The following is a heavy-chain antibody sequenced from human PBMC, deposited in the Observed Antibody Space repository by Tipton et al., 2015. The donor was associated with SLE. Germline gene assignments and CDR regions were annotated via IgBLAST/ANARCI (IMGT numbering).Heavy chain of an antibody. V-gene: IGHV4-59*01. CDR1: GGSISSYY. D-gene: IGHD3-10*01. CDR2: IYYSGST. J-gene: IGHJ2*01. Sequence: TLSLTCTVSGGSISSYYWSWIRQPPGKGLEWIGYIYYSGSTNYNPSLKSRVTISVDTSKNQFSLKLSSVTAADTAVYYCARDPGNDQDYWYFDLWGRGPLVPVSS. CDR3: ARDPGNDQDYWYFDL.